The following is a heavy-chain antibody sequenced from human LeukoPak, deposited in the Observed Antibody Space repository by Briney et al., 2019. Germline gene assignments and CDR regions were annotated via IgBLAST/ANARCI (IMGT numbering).Heavy chain of an antibody. CDR2: IRNDGVQR. V-gene: IGHV3-30*02. J-gene: IGHJ4*02. Sequence: GGSLRLSCSASGFTFSNYAMHWVRQAPGKGLEWVAYIRNDGVQRYYGDSMKGRFTISRDNSKKTLYLQMNSLRPDDSAIYYCAKDLFTSSWQPLDHWGQGTLVTVSS. D-gene: IGHD6-19*01. CDR3: AKDLFTSSWQPLDH. CDR1: GFTFSNYA.